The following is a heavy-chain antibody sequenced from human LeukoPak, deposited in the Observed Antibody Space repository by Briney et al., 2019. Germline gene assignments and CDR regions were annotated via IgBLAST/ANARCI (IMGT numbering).Heavy chain of an antibody. CDR1: GGTFSNYA. Sequence: VSSVKVSCKASGGTFSNYAISWVRQAPGQGLEWMVRIMPMFGTTNYAQKFQGRVTITTDESTSTAYMEVSSLRIEDTAVYYCASVTVTTWAPDGHMDVWGKGATVTVSS. CDR2: IMPMFGTT. V-gene: IGHV1-69*05. D-gene: IGHD4-11*01. CDR3: ASVTVTTWAPDGHMDV. J-gene: IGHJ6*03.